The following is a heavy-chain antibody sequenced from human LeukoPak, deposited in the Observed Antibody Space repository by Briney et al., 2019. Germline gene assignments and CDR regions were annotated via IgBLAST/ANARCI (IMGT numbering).Heavy chain of an antibody. Sequence: PSETLSLTCTVSGGSISSYYWSWIRQPAGKGLEWIGRIYTSGCTNYNPSLKSRVTMSVDTSKNQFSLKLSSVTAADTAVYYCARDSPEDYGDLYYFDYWGQGTLVTVSS. CDR2: IYTSGCT. CDR3: ARDSPEDYGDLYYFDY. V-gene: IGHV4-4*07. CDR1: GGSISSYY. D-gene: IGHD4-17*01. J-gene: IGHJ4*02.